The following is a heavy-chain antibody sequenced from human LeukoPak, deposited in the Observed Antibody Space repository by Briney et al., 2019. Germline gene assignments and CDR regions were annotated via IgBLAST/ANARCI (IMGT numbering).Heavy chain of an antibody. CDR3: ARGHGGVDY. Sequence: ASVKVSCKASGYTFAGYYMHWVRQAPGQGLEWMGWINPNSGGTNYAHKFQGWVTMTRDTSITTAYMELSRLRSHDTAVYYCARGHGGVDYWGQGTLVTVSS. D-gene: IGHD3-10*01. CDR1: GYTFAGYY. J-gene: IGHJ4*02. CDR2: INPNSGGT. V-gene: IGHV1-2*04.